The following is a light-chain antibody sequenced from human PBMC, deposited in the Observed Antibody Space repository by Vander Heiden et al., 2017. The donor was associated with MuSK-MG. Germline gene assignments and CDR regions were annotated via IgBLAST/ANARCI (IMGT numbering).Light chain of an antibody. V-gene: IGLV2-11*01. CDR2: DGS. CDR1: SIVVCGYTY. Sequence: QSALTQPRSVSGSPGQSVTISCAGTSIVVCGYTYVSWHHPHPAKPHILMIYDGSKRASGVPDRFSGSNSGNTASLTISGLQAEDEDDYYFCSYAGSSVVFGGGTKLTVL. J-gene: IGLJ2*01. CDR3: CSYAGSSVV.